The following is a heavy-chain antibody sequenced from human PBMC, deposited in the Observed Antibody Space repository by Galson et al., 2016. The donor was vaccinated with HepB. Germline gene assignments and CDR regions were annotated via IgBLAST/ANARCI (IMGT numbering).Heavy chain of an antibody. CDR1: EGSMSDYF. J-gene: IGHJ4*02. CDR2: IYSSGTS. CDR3: AREDRSLWYPLFDL. V-gene: IGHV4-4*07. D-gene: IGHD6-13*01. Sequence: ETLSLTCTVSEGSMSDYFWSWIRQPAGKGLEWIGRIYSSGTSNYNPSLKSRVTMSLDTSKNHISPRLTSVTAADTAIYYRAREDRSLWYPLFDLWGRGTLITVSP.